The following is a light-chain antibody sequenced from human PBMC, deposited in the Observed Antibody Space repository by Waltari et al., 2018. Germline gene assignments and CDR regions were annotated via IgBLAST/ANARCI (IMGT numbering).Light chain of an antibody. Sequence: SYELTQPPSVSVSPGQTARIPCSGDVLPKQYAYWYQQKPGQAPVLIISKDTESASGFPERVSGSTSGTTVTLTISGAQADDEADYYCQSAHSGSTHLLFGGGTKLTVL. CDR1: VLPKQY. CDR2: KDT. CDR3: QSAHSGSTHLL. V-gene: IGLV3-25*03. J-gene: IGLJ2*01.